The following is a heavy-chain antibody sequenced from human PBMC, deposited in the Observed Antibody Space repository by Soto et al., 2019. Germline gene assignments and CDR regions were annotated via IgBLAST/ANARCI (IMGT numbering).Heavy chain of an antibody. CDR3: ATSFGSGSRAFDY. CDR1: GGTFSSYA. CDR2: ISGSGGST. V-gene: IGHV3-23*01. Sequence: SCKTSGGTFSSYAMSWVRQAPGKGLEWVSAISGSGGSTYYADSVKGRFTISRDNSKNTLYLQMNSLRAEDTAIYYCATSFGSGSRAFDYWGQGALVTVSS. D-gene: IGHD3-10*01. J-gene: IGHJ4*02.